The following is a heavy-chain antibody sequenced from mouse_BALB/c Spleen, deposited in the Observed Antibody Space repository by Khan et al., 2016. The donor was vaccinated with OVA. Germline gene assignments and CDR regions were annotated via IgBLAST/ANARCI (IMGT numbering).Heavy chain of an antibody. V-gene: IGHV1S34*01. CDR1: GYPFTSYY. CDR3: ARDGYYYAMDY. J-gene: IGHJ4*01. Sequence: LVKTGASVKISCKASGYPFTSYYIHWVKQSHGKSLEWIGFISCYNGATNYNQKFKGKATITVDTSSRTAYMKFNSLTSEDSAVYYCARDGYYYAMDYGGQGTSVTVSS. D-gene: IGHD2-3*01. CDR2: ISCYNGAT.